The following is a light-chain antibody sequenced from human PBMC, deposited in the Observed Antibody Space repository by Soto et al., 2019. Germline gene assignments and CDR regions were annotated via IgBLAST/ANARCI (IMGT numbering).Light chain of an antibody. Sequence: ENVLTQSPGTLSLSPGERATLSCRASQTVSSTYLAWYQQKPGQAPRLLIYGASSRATGIPDGFSGTVSGTEFNLTISRLEPEDFAVYYCQQYNKWPLTFGQGTRLEIK. V-gene: IGKV3-20*01. CDR2: GAS. CDR3: QQYNKWPLT. CDR1: QTVSSTY. J-gene: IGKJ5*01.